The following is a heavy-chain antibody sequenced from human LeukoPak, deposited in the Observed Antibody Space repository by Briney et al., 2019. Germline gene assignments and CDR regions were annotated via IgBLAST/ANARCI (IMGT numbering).Heavy chain of an antibody. J-gene: IGHJ4*02. CDR2: IGIDSGNT. Sequence: PGGSLRLSCTASGFPFIEYSMNWVRQAPGKGLEWISYIGIDSGNTKYADSVRGRFTISAEKAKNSLYLQMNSLRVEDTAVYYCARDHNYAFDNWGQGTLVSVAS. CDR3: ARDHNYAFDN. CDR1: GFPFIEYS. V-gene: IGHV3-48*01. D-gene: IGHD1-1*01.